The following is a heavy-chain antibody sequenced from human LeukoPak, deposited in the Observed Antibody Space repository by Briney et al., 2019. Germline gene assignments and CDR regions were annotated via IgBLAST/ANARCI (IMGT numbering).Heavy chain of an antibody. D-gene: IGHD4-11*01. CDR1: GYNFTSYW. CDR2: IYPGDSDI. J-gene: IGHJ4*02. V-gene: IGHV5-51*01. CDR3: VRHGSDTVTTRDY. Sequence: GESLKISCRGSGYNFTSYWIGWVRQMPGKGLEWMGIIYPGDSDIKYSPSFQGHVTISADKSISTAYLQWSSLKASDTAMYYCVRHGSDTVTTRDYWGQGTLVTVSS.